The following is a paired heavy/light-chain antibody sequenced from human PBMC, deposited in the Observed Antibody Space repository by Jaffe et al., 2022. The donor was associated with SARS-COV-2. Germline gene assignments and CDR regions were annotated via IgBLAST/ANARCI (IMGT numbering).Light chain of an antibody. V-gene: IGKV3-20*01. Sequence: EIVLTQSPGSLSLSPGERVTLSCRASQSVRSNYLAWYQQKPGQAPRLLIYGASTRATGIPDRFSGSGSGTDFTLTISSLEPEDFAVYYCHHYGSSPITFGGGTKVEIK. CDR1: QSVRSNY. CDR2: GAS. J-gene: IGKJ4*01. CDR3: HHYGSSPIT.
Heavy chain of an antibody. D-gene: IGHD5-18*01. Sequence: QLLESGGGLVQPGGSLRLSCGATGFSFSTFAMSWVRQAPGKGLEWVAAIPGGGGSTYYADSVKGRFTISRDNSKNTVYLQMNSLRAEDTATYYCAKTTGLGYSYAHDAFDVWGQGTMVTVSS. V-gene: IGHV3-23*01. CDR3: AKTTGLGYSYAHDAFDV. CDR2: IPGGGGST. CDR1: GFSFSTFA. J-gene: IGHJ3*01.